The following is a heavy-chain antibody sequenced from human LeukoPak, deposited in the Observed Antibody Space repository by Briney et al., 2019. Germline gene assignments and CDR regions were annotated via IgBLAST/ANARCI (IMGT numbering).Heavy chain of an antibody. CDR1: GFTVSSNY. D-gene: IGHD2-15*01. CDR3: AKRGGTESFYYYYYMDV. Sequence: PGGSLRLSCAASGFTVSSNYMSWVRQAPGKGLEWVALISRSGGTTYYADSVKGRFTISRDNSKNTLYLQMNSLRAEDTAECYCAKRGGTESFYYYYYMDVWGKGTTVTVSS. CDR2: ISRSGGTT. J-gene: IGHJ6*03. V-gene: IGHV3-23*01.